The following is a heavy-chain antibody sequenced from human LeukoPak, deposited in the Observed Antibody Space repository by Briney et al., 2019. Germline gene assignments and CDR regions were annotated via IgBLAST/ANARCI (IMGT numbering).Heavy chain of an antibody. CDR2: IHSSGST. Sequence: SETLSLTCTVSGGSINTYYWSCIRQPAGKGLEWIGRIHSSGSTHYNPSLKSRVTMSLDTSKNQFSLKLTSVTAADTAVYYCARDNDFFDYWGQGTLVTVSS. CDR1: GGSINTYY. CDR3: ARDNDFFDY. J-gene: IGHJ4*02. V-gene: IGHV4-4*07.